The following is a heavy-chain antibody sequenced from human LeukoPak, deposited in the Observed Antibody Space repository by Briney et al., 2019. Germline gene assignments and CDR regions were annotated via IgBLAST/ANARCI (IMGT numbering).Heavy chain of an antibody. D-gene: IGHD1-26*01. J-gene: IGHJ6*04. V-gene: IGHV3-21*01. CDR3: ACLVGATQDV. CDR2: ISSTSTYI. Sequence: PGGSLRLSCAASGFTFSSYSMNWVRQAPGKGPEWVSSISSTSTYIYYADSVKGRFTISRDNAKNSLYLQMNSLRAEDTAVYYCACLVGATQDVWGKGTTVIVSS. CDR1: GFTFSSYS.